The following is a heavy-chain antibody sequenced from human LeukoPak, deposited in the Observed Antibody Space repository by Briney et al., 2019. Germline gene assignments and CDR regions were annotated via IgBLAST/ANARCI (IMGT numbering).Heavy chain of an antibody. Sequence: GGSLRLSCAASGSTFSSSWMHWVRQAPGKGLVWVSRINSDGSSTTYADSVKGRFTISRDNVRNTLYLQMNSLRAEDTAVYYCAKDPRESHAPAAYYMDVWGKGTTVTVSS. CDR2: INSDGSST. J-gene: IGHJ6*03. V-gene: IGHV3-74*01. CDR3: AKDPRESHAPAAYYMDV. D-gene: IGHD3-10*01. CDR1: GSTFSSSW.